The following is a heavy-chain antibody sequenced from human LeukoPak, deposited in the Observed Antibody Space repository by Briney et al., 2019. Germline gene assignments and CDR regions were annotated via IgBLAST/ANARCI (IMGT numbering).Heavy chain of an antibody. Sequence: GGSLRLSCAASGFTFSSYAMHWVRQAPGKGLDWVAVISYDGSNKYHADSVKGRFTISRDNSKNTLYLQMNSLRAEDTAVYYCARPLIVVVINDAFDIWGQGTMVTVSS. V-gene: IGHV3-30-3*01. CDR1: GFTFSSYA. CDR2: ISYDGSNK. J-gene: IGHJ3*02. D-gene: IGHD3-22*01. CDR3: ARPLIVVVINDAFDI.